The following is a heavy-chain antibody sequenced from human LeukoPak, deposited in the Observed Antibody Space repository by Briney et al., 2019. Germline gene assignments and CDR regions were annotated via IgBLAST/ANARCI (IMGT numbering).Heavy chain of an antibody. Sequence: GGSLRLSCAASGFTFRSHDMSWVRQAPGKGLEWVSAISGSGGSTYYADSVKGRFTISRDNSKNTLYLQMNSLRAEDTAVYYCAKDLMTGSXXSIYYYYGMDVWGQGTTVTVS. CDR1: GFTFRSHD. J-gene: IGHJ6*02. D-gene: IGHD2-2*01. CDR3: AKDLMTGSXXSIYYYYGMDV. CDR2: ISGSGGST. V-gene: IGHV3-23*01.